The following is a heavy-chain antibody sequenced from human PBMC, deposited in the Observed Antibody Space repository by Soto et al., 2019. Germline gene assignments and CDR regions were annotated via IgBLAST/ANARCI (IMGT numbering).Heavy chain of an antibody. Sequence: GESLKISCKGSGYSFTSYWIAWVRQMPGKGLEWMGIIYLGDSATRYSPSFQGQVTISADKSISTAFLQWSSLKASDTAVYYCARLQFGEGFDYWGQGALVTVSS. CDR2: IYLGDSAT. V-gene: IGHV5-51*01. CDR3: ARLQFGEGFDY. J-gene: IGHJ4*02. D-gene: IGHD3-10*01. CDR1: GYSFTSYW.